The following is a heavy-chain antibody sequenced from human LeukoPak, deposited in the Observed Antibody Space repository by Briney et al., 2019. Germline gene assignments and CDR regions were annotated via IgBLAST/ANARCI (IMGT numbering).Heavy chain of an antibody. CDR1: VGPVSSGSHC. J-gene: IGHJ5*02. V-gene: IGHV4-61*02. CDR2: IYTSGST. CDR3: AALGVVVRGEWFDP. D-gene: IGHD2-15*01. Sequence: PSETLSLTCTVSVGPVSSGSHCWNWIRQPPGKGLEWIRRIYTSGSTNYNPYLKSRVTMSVDTSKNQFSLKLSSVTAAGTAVYYCAALGVVVRGEWFDPWGQGTLVTVSS.